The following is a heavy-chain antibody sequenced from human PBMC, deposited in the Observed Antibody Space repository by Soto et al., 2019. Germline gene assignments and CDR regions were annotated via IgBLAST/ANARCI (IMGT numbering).Heavy chain of an antibody. D-gene: IGHD6-13*01. V-gene: IGHV1-69*01. J-gene: IGHJ4*02. Sequence: QAQVVQSGAAVRKPGSSVKLSCKASEGTFNSYAIAWVRQAPGQGLEWMGGIIPYYNTLNYAQKFQDRVTITADDSTNTVYMELSSLRSDDTAVYFCASGASRWYPYCLDSWAQGTLVTVSS. CDR1: EGTFNSYA. CDR3: ASGASRWYPYCLDS. CDR2: IIPYYNTL.